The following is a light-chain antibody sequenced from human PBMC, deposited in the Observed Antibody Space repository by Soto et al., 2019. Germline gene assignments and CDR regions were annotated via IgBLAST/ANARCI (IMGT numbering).Light chain of an antibody. V-gene: IGKV4-1*01. J-gene: IGKJ4*01. Sequence: DIVMTQSPDSLAVSLGERATINCKSSQSVLYSSNNKNYLAWYQQKPGQPPKLLIYWASTRESGVPDRFSGSGSGTDFPLSISSLQAKDVAVYYCQQYYSTLTFGGGTK. CDR3: QQYYSTLT. CDR1: QSVLYSSNNKNY. CDR2: WAS.